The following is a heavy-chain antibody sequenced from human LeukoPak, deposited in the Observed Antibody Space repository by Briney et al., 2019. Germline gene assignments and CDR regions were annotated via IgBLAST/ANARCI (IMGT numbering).Heavy chain of an antibody. D-gene: IGHD3-10*01. Sequence: GASVKVSCKASGYTFTGYYMHWVRQAPGQGLEWMGWINPNSGGTNYAQKFQGRVTMTTDTSTSTAYMDLRSLRSDDTAVYYCARHTGSGSYYNRFINWFDHWGQGTLVTVST. CDR1: GYTFTGYY. V-gene: IGHV1-2*02. CDR2: INPNSGGT. CDR3: ARHTGSGSYYNRFINWFDH. J-gene: IGHJ5*02.